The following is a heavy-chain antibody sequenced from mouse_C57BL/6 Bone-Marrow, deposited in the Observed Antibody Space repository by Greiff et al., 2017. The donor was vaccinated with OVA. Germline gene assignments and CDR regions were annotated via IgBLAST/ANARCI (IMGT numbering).Heavy chain of an antibody. CDR1: GYTFTDYY. V-gene: IGHV1-84*01. CDR3: ARERTFRYAYYFDY. Sequence: VQLQQSGPELVKPGASVKISCTASGYTFTDYYINWVKQRPGQGLEWIGWIYPGSGNTKYNEKFKGKATLTVDTSSSTAYMQLSSLTSEDSAVYFSARERTFRYAYYFDYWGQGTTLTVSS. J-gene: IGHJ2*01. CDR2: IYPGSGNT. D-gene: IGHD1-1*01.